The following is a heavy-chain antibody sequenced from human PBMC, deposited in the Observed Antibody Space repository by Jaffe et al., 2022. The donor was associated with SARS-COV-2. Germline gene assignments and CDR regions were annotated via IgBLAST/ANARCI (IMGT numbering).Heavy chain of an antibody. CDR2: TRNKANRYTT. CDR1: GFTFSDHY. Sequence: EVQLVESGGGLVQPGGSLRLSCAASGFTFSDHYMDWVRQAPGKGLEWVGRTRNKANRYTTEYAASVKGRFTIARDDSKNSLYLQMNSLKTEDTAVYYCCSSGSYFPWGQGTLVTVSS. CDR3: CSSGSYFP. J-gene: IGHJ5*02. V-gene: IGHV3-72*01. D-gene: IGHD3-22*01.